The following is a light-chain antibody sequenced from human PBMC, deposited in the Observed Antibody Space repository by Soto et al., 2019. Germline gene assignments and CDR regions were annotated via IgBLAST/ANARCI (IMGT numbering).Light chain of an antibody. CDR1: QSVSSTY. CDR3: QHYGSLVLT. V-gene: IGKV3-20*01. J-gene: IGKJ4*01. Sequence: EIVLTQSPGTLSLSPGERATLSCRASQSVSSTYLAWYQQKPGQAPRLLIYGASSRATCIADRFSGSGSGKDFTLTISSLEPAEYAVYYCQHYGSLVLTFGEGTKVEIK. CDR2: GAS.